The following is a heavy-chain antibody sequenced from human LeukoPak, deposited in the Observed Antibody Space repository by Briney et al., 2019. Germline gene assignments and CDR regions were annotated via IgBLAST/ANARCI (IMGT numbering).Heavy chain of an antibody. CDR3: ARDRAAAPKYYFDY. Sequence: GGSLRLSCVASGFTFSSYGMHWVRQAPGKGLEWVAVIWYDGSNKYYADSVKGRFTISRDNSKNTLYLQMNSLRAEDTAVYYCARDRAAAPKYYFDYWGQGTLVTVSS. D-gene: IGHD2-2*01. CDR2: IWYDGSNK. CDR1: GFTFSSYG. V-gene: IGHV3-33*01. J-gene: IGHJ4*02.